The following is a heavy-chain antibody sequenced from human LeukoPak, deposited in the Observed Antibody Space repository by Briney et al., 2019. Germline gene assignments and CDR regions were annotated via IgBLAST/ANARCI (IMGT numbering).Heavy chain of an antibody. CDR2: IKYDESEK. J-gene: IGHJ4*02. D-gene: IGHD1-1*01. CDR3: ARITTNGYFED. CDR1: GFTFSSFW. V-gene: IGHV3-7*01. Sequence: PGGSLRLSCAASGFTFSSFWMGWVRQAPGKGLEWVASIKYDESEKHHVDSVKGRFTISRDNAKNSLYLQMNSLRAEDTAVYFCARITTNGYFEDWGQGILVTVSS.